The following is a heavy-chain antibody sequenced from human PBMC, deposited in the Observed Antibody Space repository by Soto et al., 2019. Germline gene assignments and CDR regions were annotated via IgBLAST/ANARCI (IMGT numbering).Heavy chain of an antibody. D-gene: IGHD3-9*01. V-gene: IGHV4-59*01. CDR2: IYYSGST. CDR3: ARDYDILTGYYSWFDP. CDR1: GGSISSYY. Sequence: PSETLSLTCTVSGGSISSYYWSWIRQPPGKGLEWIGYIYYSGSTNYNPSLKSRVTISVDTSKNQFSLKLSSVTAADTAVYYCARDYDILTGYYSWFDPWGQGTLVTVSS. J-gene: IGHJ5*02.